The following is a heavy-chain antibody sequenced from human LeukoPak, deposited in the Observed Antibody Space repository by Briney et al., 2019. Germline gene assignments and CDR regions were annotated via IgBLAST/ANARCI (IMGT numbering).Heavy chain of an antibody. J-gene: IGHJ4*02. CDR2: ISAYNGNT. Sequence: ASVKVSCTASGYTFTNYGFNWVRQAPGQGLEWMGWISAYNGNTNYAQKFQGRVTMTTDTSTSTAYMELRSLTSDDTAVYYCARLYRKTYKWNDQPDYWGQGTLVTVSS. D-gene: IGHD1-20*01. CDR3: ARLYRKTYKWNDQPDY. V-gene: IGHV1-18*01. CDR1: GYTFTNYG.